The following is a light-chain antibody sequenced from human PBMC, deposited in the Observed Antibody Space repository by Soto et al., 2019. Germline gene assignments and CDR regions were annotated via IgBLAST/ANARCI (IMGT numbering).Light chain of an antibody. Sequence: QSALTQPDSVSGSPGQSITISCTGTSSDVGGYNYVSCYQQHPGKAPKLMIYDVSNRPSGVSNRFSGSKSGNTASLTISGLQAEDEADYYCSSYTSSSTLVFGGGTKLTVL. CDR1: SSDVGGYNY. J-gene: IGLJ2*01. V-gene: IGLV2-14*01. CDR2: DVS. CDR3: SSYTSSSTLV.